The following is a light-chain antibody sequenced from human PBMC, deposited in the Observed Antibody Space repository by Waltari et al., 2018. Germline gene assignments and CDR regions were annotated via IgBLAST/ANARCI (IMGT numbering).Light chain of an antibody. CDR2: NGN. Sequence: QTVLTQEPSLSVSPGGTVTLTCALSSGSVSSTSYATWYQQTPGQAPRTLVYNGNGRSSGVPDRVSGSILGNKAALTITGAQADDESDYYCSMYMGSGIWVFGGGTKLTVL. CDR3: SMYMGSGIWV. CDR1: SGSVSSTSY. J-gene: IGLJ3*02. V-gene: IGLV8-61*01.